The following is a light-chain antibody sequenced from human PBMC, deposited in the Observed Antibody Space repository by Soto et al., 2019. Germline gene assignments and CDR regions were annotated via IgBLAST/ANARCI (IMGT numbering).Light chain of an antibody. Sequence: QAVVIQPPSASGTPGQRVIISCSGRSSNIGSNTVNWYQQLPGTAPKLLIYSNNQRPSGVPDRFSGSKSGTSASLAISGLQSEDEADYYCAAWDDSLNGWVFGGGTKLTVL. V-gene: IGLV1-44*01. CDR1: SSNIGSNT. CDR3: AAWDDSLNGWV. J-gene: IGLJ3*02. CDR2: SNN.